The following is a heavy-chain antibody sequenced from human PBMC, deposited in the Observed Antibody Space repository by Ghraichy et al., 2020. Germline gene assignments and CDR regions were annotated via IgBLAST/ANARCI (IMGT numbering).Heavy chain of an antibody. CDR3: AREYSSSWFSGNWFDP. D-gene: IGHD6-13*01. CDR2: IYYSGST. J-gene: IGHJ5*02. CDR1: GGSISSYY. Sequence: SETLSLTCTVSGGSISSYYWSWIRQPPGKGLEWIGYIYYSGSTNYNPSLKSRVTISVDTSKNQFSLKLSSVTAADTAVYYCAREYSSSWFSGNWFDPWGQGTLVTVSS. V-gene: IGHV4-59*01.